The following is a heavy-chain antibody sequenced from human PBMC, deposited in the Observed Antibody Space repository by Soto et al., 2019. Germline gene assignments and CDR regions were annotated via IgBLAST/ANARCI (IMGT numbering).Heavy chain of an antibody. CDR2: ISSSSSYI. CDR3: ARDRRPLGPRLSDY. Sequence: GGSLRLSCAASGFTFSSYSMNWVRQAPGKGLEWVSSISSSSSYIYYADSVKGRFTISRDNAKNSLYLQMNSLRAEDTAVYYCARDRRPLGPRLSDYWGQGTLVTVSS. CDR1: GFTFSSYS. J-gene: IGHJ4*02. V-gene: IGHV3-21*01.